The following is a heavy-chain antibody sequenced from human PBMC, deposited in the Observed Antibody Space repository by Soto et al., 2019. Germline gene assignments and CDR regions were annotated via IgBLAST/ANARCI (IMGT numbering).Heavy chain of an antibody. V-gene: IGHV3-30*18. Sequence: QVQLVKSGGGVIQTGRFLRLSCAASGFTFSHYAMHWVRQAPGKGLEWVALMSYDGSNEYYADSVKGRFTISRDNSKNTLYLQMNSLRAEDTAVYYCAKDGSHNFDYWGQGTLVTVSS. D-gene: IGHD1-26*01. CDR3: AKDGSHNFDY. CDR1: GFTFSHYA. CDR2: MSYDGSNE. J-gene: IGHJ4*02.